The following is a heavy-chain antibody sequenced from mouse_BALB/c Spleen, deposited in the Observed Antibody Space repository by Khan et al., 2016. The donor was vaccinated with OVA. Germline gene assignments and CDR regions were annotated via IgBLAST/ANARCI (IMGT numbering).Heavy chain of an antibody. CDR2: IHYSGRT. V-gene: IGHV3-2*02. CDR1: DYSITSDYA. D-gene: IGHD3-3*01. J-gene: IGHJ3*01. Sequence: VQLKQSGPGLVKPSQSLSLTCTVTDYSITSDYAWNWIRQFPGNKLEWMGYIHYSGRTSYSPSLKSRISITRDTSKNQFFLQLNSVTTEDTATYFCARGRAYWGQGTLVTVSA. CDR3: ARGRAY.